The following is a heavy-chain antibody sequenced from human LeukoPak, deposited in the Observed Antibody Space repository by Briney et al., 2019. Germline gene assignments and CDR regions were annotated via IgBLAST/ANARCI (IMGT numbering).Heavy chain of an antibody. Sequence: GGSLRLSCEASGFTFSSYGMTWVRQAPGKGLEWVAALSGSGGRTYYADSVKGRFTISRDNSKNTVYLQMSSLRADDTAVYYCAKGGSSYSEMDYWGQGTLVTVSS. CDR3: AKGGSSYSEMDY. D-gene: IGHD4-11*01. J-gene: IGHJ4*02. V-gene: IGHV3-23*01. CDR2: LSGSGGRT. CDR1: GFTFSSYG.